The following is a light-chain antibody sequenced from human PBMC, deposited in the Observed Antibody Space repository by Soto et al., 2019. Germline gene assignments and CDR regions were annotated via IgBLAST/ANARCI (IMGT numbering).Light chain of an antibody. CDR2: AAS. V-gene: IGKV1-39*01. J-gene: IGKJ3*01. CDR1: QSIRNY. Sequence: DIQMTQSPSSLSASVGDRVTITCRASQSIRNYLNWYQQKPGKAPKVLIYAASSLQSGVPSRFSGSGSGTEFTLTISRLQPEDFATYYCQKSSRPPLTFGPGTKVAVK. CDR3: QKSSRPPLT.